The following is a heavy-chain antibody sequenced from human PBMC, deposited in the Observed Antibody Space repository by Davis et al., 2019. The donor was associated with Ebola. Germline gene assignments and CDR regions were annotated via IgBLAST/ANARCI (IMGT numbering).Heavy chain of an antibody. J-gene: IGHJ6*04. CDR1: GYTFTTYY. CDR2: INAGNGHT. V-gene: IGHV1-3*01. CDR3: ARVPQAYSSSSIRFHYYYGMDV. Sequence: ASVTVSCMASGYTFTTYYIHWVRQAPGQRLEWIGWINAGNGHTKSSQKFQGRVTITRDTSASTAYMELSSLRSEDTAVYYCARVPQAYSSSSIRFHYYYGMDVWGKGTTVTVSS. D-gene: IGHD6-6*01.